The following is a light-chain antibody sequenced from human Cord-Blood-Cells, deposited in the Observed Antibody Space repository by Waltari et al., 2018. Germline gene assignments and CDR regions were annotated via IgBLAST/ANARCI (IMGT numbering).Light chain of an antibody. CDR2: DAS. CDR1: QSVSSD. J-gene: IGKJ4*01. V-gene: IGKV3-11*01. Sequence: EIVLTQSPPPLSLSPGERATLSCRASQSVSSDLAWYQQKPGQAPRLPIYDASNRATGIPARFSGSGSGTDFTLTISSLEPEDFAVYYCQQRSNWPLTFGGGTKVEIK. CDR3: QQRSNWPLT.